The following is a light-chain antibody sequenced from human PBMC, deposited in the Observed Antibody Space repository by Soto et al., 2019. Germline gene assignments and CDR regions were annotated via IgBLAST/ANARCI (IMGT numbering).Light chain of an antibody. V-gene: IGKV3D-15*01. CDR1: QTVSNNF. Sequence: IVLTQSPGTLSLSPGEIATLSFRASQTVSNNFLAWYQEKPGRGPRLLIYGASTRATGIPARFSGSGSGTEFTLTISSLQSEDFAVYYCQQYNSWPETFGQGTKV. J-gene: IGKJ1*01. CDR3: QQYNSWPET. CDR2: GAS.